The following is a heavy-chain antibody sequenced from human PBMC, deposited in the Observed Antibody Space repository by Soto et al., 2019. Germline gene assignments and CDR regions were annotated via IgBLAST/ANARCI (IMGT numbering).Heavy chain of an antibody. D-gene: IGHD2-21*01. V-gene: IGHV4-31*03. CDR2: IHYTGIP. Sequence: QVQLRESGPGLVKPAQTLSLTCTVSGGSINSGAYYWNWIRQHPGKGLEWIGYIHYTGIPYQNPSLNSRVTMSLDTSQTHFSRTLTSVTSADTAVYYCAAQRIAQGQFDYYWGQGTLVTVSS. CDR3: AAQRIAQGQFDYY. J-gene: IGHJ4*02. CDR1: GGSINSGAYY.